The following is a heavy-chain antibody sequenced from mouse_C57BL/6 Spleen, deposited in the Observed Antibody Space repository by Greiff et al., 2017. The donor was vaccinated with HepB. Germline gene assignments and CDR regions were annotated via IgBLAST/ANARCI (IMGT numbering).Heavy chain of an antibody. CDR2: IYPSDGST. V-gene: IGHV1-85*01. Sequence: QVQLQQSGPELVKPGASVKLSCKASGYTFTSYDINWVKQRPGQGLEWIGWIYPSDGSTKYNEKFKGKATLTVDTYSSTAYMELHSLTSEDSAVYFSASKGIYYDYEGDAMDYRGQGTSVTVSS. J-gene: IGHJ4*01. CDR1: GYTFTSYD. D-gene: IGHD2-4*01. CDR3: ASKGIYYDYEGDAMDY.